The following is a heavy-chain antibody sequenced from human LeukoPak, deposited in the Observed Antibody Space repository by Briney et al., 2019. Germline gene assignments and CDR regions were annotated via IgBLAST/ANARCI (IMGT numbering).Heavy chain of an antibody. CDR2: IRPDGSEK. CDR3: AKDPRRSSSWYAFDY. V-gene: IGHV3-7*01. J-gene: IGHJ4*02. Sequence: PGGSLRLSCAASGFTFSTYWMSWVRQAPGKGLEWVANIRPDGSEKYYVDSVKGRLTISRDNAKNSLSLQMNSLRAEDTAVYYCAKDPRRSSSWYAFDYWGQGTLVTVSS. CDR1: GFTFSTYW. D-gene: IGHD6-13*01.